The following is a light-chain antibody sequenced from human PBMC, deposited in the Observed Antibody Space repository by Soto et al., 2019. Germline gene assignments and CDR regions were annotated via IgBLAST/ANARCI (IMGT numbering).Light chain of an antibody. Sequence: DIVMTQSPDSLAVSLGERATISSESSQSVLYSSNYRNHLSWYQQKPGQPHRLLIYWAYMRESGVQSRFSGSGSGTAFTLTIRSLQPEDFATYYCKQSYSTPRTFGQGTKVDIK. CDR2: WAY. CDR3: KQSYSTPRT. J-gene: IGKJ1*01. V-gene: IGKV4-1*01. CDR1: QSVLYSSNYRNH.